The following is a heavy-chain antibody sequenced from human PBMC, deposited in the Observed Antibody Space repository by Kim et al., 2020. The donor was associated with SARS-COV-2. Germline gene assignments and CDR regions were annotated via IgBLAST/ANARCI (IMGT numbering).Heavy chain of an antibody. CDR1: GGSISSYY. CDR3: AREGYSYGYPQSHYYYYYGMDV. J-gene: IGHJ6*02. Sequence: SETLSLTCTVSGGSISSYYWSWIRQPPGKGLEWIGYIYYSGSTNYNPSLKSRATISEDTSKNQFSLKLSSVTAADTAVYYCAREGYSYGYPQSHYYYYYGMDVWGQGTTVTVSS. V-gene: IGHV4-59*01. CDR2: IYYSGST. D-gene: IGHD5-18*01.